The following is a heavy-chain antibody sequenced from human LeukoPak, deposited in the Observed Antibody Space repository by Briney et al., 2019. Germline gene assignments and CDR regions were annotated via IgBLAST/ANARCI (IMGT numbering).Heavy chain of an antibody. CDR1: GGTFSSYA. V-gene: IGHV1-69*06. CDR3: AILWGYSSSWYEFWFDP. D-gene: IGHD6-13*01. J-gene: IGHJ5*02. Sequence: ASVKVSCTASGGTFSSYAISWVRQAPGQGLEWMGGIIPIFGTANYAQKFQGRATITADKSTSTAHMELSSLRSEDTAVYYCAILWGYSSSWYEFWFDPWGQGTLVTVSS. CDR2: IIPIFGTA.